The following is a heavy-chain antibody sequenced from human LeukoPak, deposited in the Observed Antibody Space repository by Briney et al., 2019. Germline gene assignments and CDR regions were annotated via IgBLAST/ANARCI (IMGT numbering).Heavy chain of an antibody. CDR3: AGVDTVMDDSYYIDF. D-gene: IGHD5-18*01. CDR1: GDSIYNNY. V-gene: IGHV4-59*01. Sequence: SSETLSLTCTVSGDSIYNNYWGWIRQSPGKGLEWIAYFYQKGGGTTDYNPSLESRVTISVDTSKSQFSLNLSSVTAADTAVYYCAGVDTVMDDSYYIDFWGQGTLVTVSS. J-gene: IGHJ4*02. CDR2: FYQKGGGTT.